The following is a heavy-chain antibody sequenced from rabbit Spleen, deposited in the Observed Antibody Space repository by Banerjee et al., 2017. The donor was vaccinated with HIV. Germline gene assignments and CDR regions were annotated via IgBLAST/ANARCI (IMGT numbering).Heavy chain of an antibody. Sequence: QEQLVESGGDLVKPEGSLTLTCTASGFSFSSSDWIYWVRQAPGKGLEWIGCINTGSGSAYYASWVISRFTISKTSSTTVTLQMTSLTAADTATYFCARDTSSSFSSYGMDLWGQGTLVTVS. V-gene: IGHV1S45*01. J-gene: IGHJ6*01. CDR2: INTGSGSA. CDR1: GFSFSSSDW. CDR3: ARDTSSSFSSYGMDL. D-gene: IGHD1-1*01.